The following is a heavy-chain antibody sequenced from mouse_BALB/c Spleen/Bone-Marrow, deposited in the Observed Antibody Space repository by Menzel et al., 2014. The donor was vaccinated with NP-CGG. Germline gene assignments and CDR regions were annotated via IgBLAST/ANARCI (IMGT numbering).Heavy chain of an antibody. V-gene: IGHV4-1*02. J-gene: IGHJ2*01. CDR3: ARPDYYGYLNY. CDR1: GFDFSRYW. CDR2: INPGSRTI. D-gene: IGHD1-1*01. Sequence: EVQRVESGGGLVQPGGSLKLSCAASGFDFSRYWMSWVRQAPGKGLEWIGEINPGSRTINYSPSLKDKFIISRDNAKNTLYLRLNKVRSEDTALYYCARPDYYGYLNYWGQGTTLTVSS.